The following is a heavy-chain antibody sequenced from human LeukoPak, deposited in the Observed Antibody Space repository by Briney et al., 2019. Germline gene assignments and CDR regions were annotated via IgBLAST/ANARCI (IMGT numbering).Heavy chain of an antibody. V-gene: IGHV4-39*01. CDR3: ARTIPAAVYFDY. J-gene: IGHJ4*02. Sequence: SETLSLTCTVSGGSIGSSSYYWGWIRQPPGKGLEWIGSIYYTGSTYYNPSLKSRVTISVDTSKNQFSLNLSSVTAADTAVFYCARTIPAAVYFDYWGQGTLVTVSS. CDR1: GGSIGSSSYY. D-gene: IGHD6-13*01. CDR2: IYYTGST.